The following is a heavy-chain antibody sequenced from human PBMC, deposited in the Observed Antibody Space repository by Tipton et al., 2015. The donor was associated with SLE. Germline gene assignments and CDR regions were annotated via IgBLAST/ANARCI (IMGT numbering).Heavy chain of an antibody. Sequence: SLRLSCAASGFTFSSYAMSWVRQAPGKGLEWVSVIYSAGSTDYADSVKGRFTISRDNSKNTLYLQLNSLRAEDTAVYYCAKQGIAAHTDYWGQGTLVSVSS. CDR2: IYSAGST. CDR3: AKQGIAAHTDY. D-gene: IGHD6-6*01. J-gene: IGHJ4*02. CDR1: GFTFSSYA. V-gene: IGHV3-23*03.